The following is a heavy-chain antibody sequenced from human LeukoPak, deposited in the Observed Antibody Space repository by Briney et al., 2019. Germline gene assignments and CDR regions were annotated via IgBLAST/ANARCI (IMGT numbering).Heavy chain of an antibody. V-gene: IGHV3-30*02. J-gene: IGHJ6*03. Sequence: GGSLRLSCAASGFTFSSYGMHWVRQAPGKGLEWVAFIRYDGSNKYYADSVKGRFTISRDNSKNTLYLQMNSLRAEDTAVYYCAKDRDFWTRYYMDVWGKGTTVTVSS. CDR1: GFTFSSYG. CDR2: IRYDGSNK. CDR3: AKDRDFWTRYYMDV. D-gene: IGHD3-3*01.